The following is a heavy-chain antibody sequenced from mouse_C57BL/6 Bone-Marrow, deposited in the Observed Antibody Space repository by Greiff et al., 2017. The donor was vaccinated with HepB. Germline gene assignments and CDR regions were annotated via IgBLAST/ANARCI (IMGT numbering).Heavy chain of an antibody. Sequence: VQLQQSGAELVRPGTSVKVSCKASGYAFTNYLIEWVKQRPGQGLEWIGVINPGSGGTNYNEKFKGKATLTADKSSSTAYMQLRSLTSEDSAVSFCARGLRGYFDYWGQGTTLTVSS. CDR1: GYAFTNYL. CDR2: INPGSGGT. V-gene: IGHV1-54*01. J-gene: IGHJ2*01. D-gene: IGHD1-1*01. CDR3: ARGLRGYFDY.